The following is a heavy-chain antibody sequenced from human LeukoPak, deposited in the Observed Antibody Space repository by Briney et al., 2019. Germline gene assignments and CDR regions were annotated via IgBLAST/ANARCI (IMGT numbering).Heavy chain of an antibody. CDR1: GGSISSYY. V-gene: IGHV4-59*01. D-gene: IGHD2-15*01. CDR3: ARQYCSGGSCYWYFDL. CDR2: IYYSGST. Sequence: SETLSLTCTVTGGSISSYYWSWIRQPPGKGLEWIGYIYYSGSTNYNPSLKSRVTISVDTSKNQFSLKLSSVTAADTAVYYCARQYCSGGSCYWYFDLWGRGTLVTVSS. J-gene: IGHJ2*01.